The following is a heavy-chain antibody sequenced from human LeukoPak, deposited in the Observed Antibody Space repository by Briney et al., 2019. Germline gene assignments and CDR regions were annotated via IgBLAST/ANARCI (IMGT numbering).Heavy chain of an antibody. J-gene: IGHJ4*02. CDR1: GFTFSSYS. CDR2: ISSSSKTI. V-gene: IGHV3-48*02. Sequence: GGSLRLPYAASGFTFSSYSMNWVRQAPGKGLEWVSYISSSSKTIYYADSVKGRFTISRDNAKNSLYLQTNSLRDEDSAVYYCARDQGIFDYWGQGTLVTVSS. CDR3: ARDQGIFDY.